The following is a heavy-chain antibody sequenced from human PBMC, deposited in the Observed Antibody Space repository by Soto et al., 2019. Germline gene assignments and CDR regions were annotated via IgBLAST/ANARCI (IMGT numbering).Heavy chain of an antibody. CDR3: AGDPGDRNGMIV. CDR2: IYSGGST. J-gene: IGHJ6*02. V-gene: IGHV3-66*01. CDR1: GFTVSRDY. D-gene: IGHD1-26*01. Sequence: EVQVVESGGGLVQPGGSLRLSCAASGFTVSRDYMNWVRQAPGKGLEWVSVIYSGGSTYYADSVKGRFTISRDNSKNTLYLQMNSLRAEDTAVYYWAGDPGDRNGMIVWGQGTRVTVSS.